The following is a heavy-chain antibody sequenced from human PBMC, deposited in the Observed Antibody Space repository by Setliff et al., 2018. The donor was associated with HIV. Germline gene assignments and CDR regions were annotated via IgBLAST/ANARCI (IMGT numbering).Heavy chain of an antibody. CDR2: IYYSGST. V-gene: IGHV4-59*01. CDR3: ARGPSGYADWYFDL. D-gene: IGHD5-12*01. CDR1: GGSISSYY. Sequence: SETLSLTCTVSGGSISSYYWSWIRQPPGKGLEWIGYIYYSGSTNYNPSLKSRVTISVDTSKNQFSLKLSSVTAADTAVYYCARGPSGYADWYFDLWGRGTLVTVS. J-gene: IGHJ2*01.